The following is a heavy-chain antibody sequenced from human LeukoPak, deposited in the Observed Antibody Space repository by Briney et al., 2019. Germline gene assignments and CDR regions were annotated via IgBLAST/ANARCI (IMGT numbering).Heavy chain of an antibody. CDR2: ISYDGTNK. D-gene: IGHD5-18*01. Sequence: PGGSLRLSCTASGFTFSNYAMSWVRQAPGKGLEWVAVISYDGTNKYYADSVKGRFTISRDSSKNTLYLQMNSLRAEDTAVYYCARDPHRGYSYGTGSNYFDYWGQGTLVTVSS. V-gene: IGHV3-30*04. CDR1: GFTFSNYA. CDR3: ARDPHRGYSYGTGSNYFDY. J-gene: IGHJ4*02.